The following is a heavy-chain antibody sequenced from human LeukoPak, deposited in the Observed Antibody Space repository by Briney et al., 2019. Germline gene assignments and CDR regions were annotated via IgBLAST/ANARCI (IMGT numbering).Heavy chain of an antibody. CDR2: ISGSGGST. J-gene: IGHJ6*02. CDR1: GFIFDNYA. D-gene: IGHD1-1*01. CDR3: AKWSSITSYWNYFGMDV. Sequence: GGSLRLSCAASGFIFDNYAMSWARQAPGKGLEWVSGISGSGGSTYYADSVKGRFTISRDNSKKTLFLQMNSLRAEDTAVYYCAKWSSITSYWNYFGMDVWGQGTTVTVSS. V-gene: IGHV3-23*01.